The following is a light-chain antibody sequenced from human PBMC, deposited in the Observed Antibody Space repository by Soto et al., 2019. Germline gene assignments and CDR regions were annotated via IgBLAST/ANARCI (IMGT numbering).Light chain of an antibody. CDR2: ANS. J-gene: IGLJ3*02. Sequence: QAVVTQPPSVSGAPGQRVTISCTGSSSNIGVGYDVHWYQQLPGTAPKLLIYANSRRPAGVPDRFSGSKSGTSASLAITGLRSEDEADYYCAAWDDSLSGYWVFGGGTKLTVL. CDR1: SSNIGVGYD. CDR3: AAWDDSLSGYWV. V-gene: IGLV1-40*01.